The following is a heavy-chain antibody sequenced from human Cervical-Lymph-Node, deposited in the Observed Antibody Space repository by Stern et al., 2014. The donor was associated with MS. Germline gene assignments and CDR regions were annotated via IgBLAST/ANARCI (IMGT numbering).Heavy chain of an antibody. Sequence: QVQLQQWGAGLLKPSETLSLTCAVYGGSFSGYYWSWIRQPPGKGLEWIGEINHSGRTNYNPSPKRRVTISVDPSKNQFSLKLSSVTAADTAVYYCARGDHCSGGSCYPHYYGMDVWGQGTTVTVSS. D-gene: IGHD2-15*01. V-gene: IGHV4-34*01. CDR3: ARGDHCSGGSCYPHYYGMDV. CDR2: INHSGRT. J-gene: IGHJ6*02. CDR1: GGSFSGYY.